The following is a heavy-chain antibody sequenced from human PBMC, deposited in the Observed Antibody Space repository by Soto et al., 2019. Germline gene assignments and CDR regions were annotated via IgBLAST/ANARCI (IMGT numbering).Heavy chain of an antibody. D-gene: IGHD6-13*01. CDR2: INHSGST. CDR3: ARRRMGRQQLVPGSYYYYGMDV. V-gene: IGHV4-34*01. CDR1: GGSISGYY. Sequence: SETLSLTCAVYGGSISGYYWSWIRQPPGKGLEWIGEINHSGSTNYKPSLKSRVTISVDTSKNQFSLKLISVSAADTAVYHCARRRMGRQQLVPGSYYYYGMDVLALGTTVPVSS. J-gene: IGHJ6*02.